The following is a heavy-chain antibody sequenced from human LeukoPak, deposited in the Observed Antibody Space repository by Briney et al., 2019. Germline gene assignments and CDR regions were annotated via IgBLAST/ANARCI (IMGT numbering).Heavy chain of an antibody. CDR3: ARGRVSSSTWYSTYYYYFYMDV. Sequence: SETLSLTCTVSGGSISSYYWSWIRQPPGKGLEWIGYIYYSGSTNYNPSLNGRVSISRDTTKNLFSLRLRSVTAADTAVYFCARGRVSSSTWYSTYYYYFYMDVWGKGITVTVSS. CDR2: IYYSGST. D-gene: IGHD1-1*01. CDR1: GGSISSYY. V-gene: IGHV4-59*01. J-gene: IGHJ6*03.